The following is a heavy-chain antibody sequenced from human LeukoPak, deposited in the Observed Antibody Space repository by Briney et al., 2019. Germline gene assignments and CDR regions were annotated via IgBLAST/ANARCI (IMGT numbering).Heavy chain of an antibody. D-gene: IGHD6-19*01. J-gene: IGHJ4*02. V-gene: IGHV4-39*01. Sequence: SETLSLTCTVSGGSISSSSYYWGWIRQPPGKGLEWIGSIYYSGSTYYNSSLKSRVTISVDRSKNQFSLKLSSVTAADTAVYYCASNGWYCLDYWGQGTLVTVSS. CDR2: IYYSGST. CDR1: GGSISSSSYY. CDR3: ASNGWYCLDY.